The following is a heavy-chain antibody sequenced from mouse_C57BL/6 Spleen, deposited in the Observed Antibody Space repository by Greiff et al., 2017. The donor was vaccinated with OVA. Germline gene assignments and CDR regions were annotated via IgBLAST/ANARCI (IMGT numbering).Heavy chain of an antibody. CDR2: IHPNSGST. J-gene: IGHJ4*01. D-gene: IGHD1-1*01. V-gene: IGHV1-64*01. CDR1: GYTFTSYW. CDR3: ARKGSSYAMDY. Sequence: VQLQQPGAELVKPGASVKLSCKASGYTFTSYWMHRVKQRPGQGLEWIGMIHPNSGSTNYNEKFKSKATLTVDKSSSTAYMQLSSLTSEDSAVYYCARKGSSYAMDYWGQGTSVTVSS.